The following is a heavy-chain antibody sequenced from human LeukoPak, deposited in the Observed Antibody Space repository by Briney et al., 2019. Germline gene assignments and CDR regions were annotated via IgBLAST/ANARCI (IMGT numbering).Heavy chain of an antibody. CDR3: ARDLLFRTYYFDY. J-gene: IGHJ4*02. V-gene: IGHV3-48*02. CDR2: ISSSSTTI. CDR1: GFTFSVYW. Sequence: GGSLRLSCAASGFTFSVYWMHWVRQAPGKGLEWVSYISSSSTTIYYADSVKGRFTISRDNAKNSLYLQMNSLRDEDTAVYYCARDLLFRTYYFDYWGQGTLVTVSS. D-gene: IGHD1-26*01.